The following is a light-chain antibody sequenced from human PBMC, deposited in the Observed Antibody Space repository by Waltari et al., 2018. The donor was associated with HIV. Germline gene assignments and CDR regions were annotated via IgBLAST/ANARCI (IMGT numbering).Light chain of an antibody. CDR3: QQTYSTPRT. CDR1: QSINRY. Sequence: DIQMTQSPSSLSASVGDRVTITCRASQSINRYLNWYQQKPGKAPRLLIYAASSLQSGVPSRFSGSGSGTDFTLTIGNLQPEDFATYYCQQTYSTPRTFGQGTKVEIK. V-gene: IGKV1-39*01. J-gene: IGKJ1*01. CDR2: AAS.